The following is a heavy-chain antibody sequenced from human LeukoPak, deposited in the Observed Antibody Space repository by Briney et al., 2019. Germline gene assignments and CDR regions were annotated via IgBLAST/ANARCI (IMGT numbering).Heavy chain of an antibody. CDR2: SGSGANT. V-gene: IGHV3-23*01. Sequence: PGGSLRLSCTASGFTFSNYAMSWVRQAPGKGLEWVISGSGANTYYADSVKGRVSISRDNSKNTLYLQMNSLRAEDTAVYYCAKIERTVTTYYFDYWGQGTLVTVSS. CDR1: GFTFSNYA. D-gene: IGHD4-17*01. J-gene: IGHJ4*02. CDR3: AKIERTVTTYYFDY.